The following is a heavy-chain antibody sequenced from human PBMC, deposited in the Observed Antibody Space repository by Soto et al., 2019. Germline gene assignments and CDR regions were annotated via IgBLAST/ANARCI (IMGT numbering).Heavy chain of an antibody. D-gene: IGHD2-2*01. J-gene: IGHJ3*02. CDR3: AREENVPADAVAFNI. V-gene: IGHV4-31*03. Sequence: QVQLQESGPGLVKPSQTLSLTCTVSGGSISNNNYFWSWIRQHPGKGLEWIGYIHYRGSAYYNPSLGGGFTILVDQTKTRFSMRLSSFPAANTAMYYGAREENVPADAVAFNIGGQGTMSTVSS. CDR1: GGSISNNNYF. CDR2: IHYRGSA.